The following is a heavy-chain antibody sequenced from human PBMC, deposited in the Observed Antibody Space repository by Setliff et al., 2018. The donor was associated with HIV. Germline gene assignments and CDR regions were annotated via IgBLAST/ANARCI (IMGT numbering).Heavy chain of an antibody. J-gene: IGHJ3*02. CDR2: ISGSGGTT. D-gene: IGHD6-19*01. V-gene: IGHV3-23*01. CDR1: GFTFSSSA. CDR3: ARDQEWLVEVEGDALHI. Sequence: GGSLRLSCVGSGFTFSSSAMNWVRQAPGKGLEWVSTISGSGGTTYYADSVRGRFTISRDNFKNTIYLELNSLRVEDTAMYYCARDQEWLVEVEGDALHIWGQGTMVTVSS.